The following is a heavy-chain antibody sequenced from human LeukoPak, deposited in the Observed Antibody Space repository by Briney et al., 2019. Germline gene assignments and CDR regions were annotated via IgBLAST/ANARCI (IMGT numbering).Heavy chain of an antibody. J-gene: IGHJ6*03. V-gene: IGHV4-4*07. CDR3: ARDGLVVPAASSGYYYYMDV. Sequence: KPSETLSLTCTVSGGSISSYYWSWIRQPAGKGLEWIGRIYTSGSTNYNPSLMSRVTMSVDTSKNQFSLKLSSVTAADTAVYYCARDGLVVPAASSGYYYYMDVWGKGTTVTVSS. CDR1: GGSISSYY. CDR2: IYTSGST. D-gene: IGHD2-2*01.